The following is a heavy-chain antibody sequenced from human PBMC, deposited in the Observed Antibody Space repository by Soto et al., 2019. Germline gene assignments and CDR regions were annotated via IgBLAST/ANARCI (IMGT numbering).Heavy chain of an antibody. CDR3: ARTLTYSDYYYMDV. Sequence: SGPTLVNPTQTLTLTCTFSGFSLSTSGMCVSWIRQPPGKALEWLARIDWDDDKYYSTSLKTRLTISKDTSKNQVVLTMTNMDPVDTATYYCARTLTYSDYYYMDVWGKGTTVTVSS. CDR1: GFSLSTSGMC. CDR2: IDWDDDK. D-gene: IGHD2-21*01. J-gene: IGHJ6*03. V-gene: IGHV2-70*11.